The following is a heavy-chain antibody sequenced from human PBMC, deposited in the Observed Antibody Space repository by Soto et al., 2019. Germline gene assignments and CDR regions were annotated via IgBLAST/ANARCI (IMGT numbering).Heavy chain of an antibody. J-gene: IGHJ5*01. CDR1: GFTFSRYG. CDR3: ARDPSEGRVGNWFES. V-gene: IGHV3-21*01. D-gene: IGHD2-2*01. CDR2: ISSSTSYV. Sequence: GGSLRLSCAASGFTFSRYGMSWLRQAPGKGLEWVASISSSTSYVYYADSVKGRFSTSRDNAKNILYLEMYALRTEDTAVYYCARDPSEGRVGNWFESWGRGTLVTVSS.